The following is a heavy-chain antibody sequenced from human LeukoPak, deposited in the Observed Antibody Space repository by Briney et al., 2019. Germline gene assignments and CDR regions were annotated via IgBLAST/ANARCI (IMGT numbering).Heavy chain of an antibody. J-gene: IGHJ4*02. CDR3: Y. Sequence: SETLSLTCSVSGGSISSSTYYWAWIRQPPGKGLEWIGSTFYSGTTYYNPSLKSRVTISEDTSKNQFSLKLSSVTAADTAEYYDYWGQGTLVTVSS. CDR2: TFYSGTT. CDR1: GGSISSSTYY. V-gene: IGHV4-39*07.